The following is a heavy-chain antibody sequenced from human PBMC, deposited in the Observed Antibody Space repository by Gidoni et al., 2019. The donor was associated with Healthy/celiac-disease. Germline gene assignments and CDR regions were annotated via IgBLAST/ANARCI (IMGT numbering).Heavy chain of an antibody. V-gene: IGHV3-23*01. Sequence: EVQLLESGGGLVQPGGSLRLSCAASGFTCSSYAMSWVRQAPGKGLEWVSAISGSGGSTYYADSVKGRFTISRDNSKNTLYLQMNSLRAEDTAVYYCAKGTRGITMKHQIDYWGQGTLVTVSS. D-gene: IGHD3-22*01. J-gene: IGHJ4*02. CDR1: GFTCSSYA. CDR3: AKGTRGITMKHQIDY. CDR2: ISGSGGST.